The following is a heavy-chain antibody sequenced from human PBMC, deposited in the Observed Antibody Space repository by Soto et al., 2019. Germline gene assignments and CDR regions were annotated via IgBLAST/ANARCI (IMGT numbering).Heavy chain of an antibody. CDR2: MNPNSGNT. CDR1: GYTFTSYD. J-gene: IGHJ5*02. V-gene: IGHV1-8*01. D-gene: IGHD3-3*01. Sequence: ASVKVSCKASGYTFTSYDINWVRQATGQGLEWMGWMNPNSGNTGYAQKFQGRVTMTRNTSISTAYMELSSLRSEDTAVYYCARVLRFLEWLSFGYDPWGQGTLVTSPQ. CDR3: ARVLRFLEWLSFGYDP.